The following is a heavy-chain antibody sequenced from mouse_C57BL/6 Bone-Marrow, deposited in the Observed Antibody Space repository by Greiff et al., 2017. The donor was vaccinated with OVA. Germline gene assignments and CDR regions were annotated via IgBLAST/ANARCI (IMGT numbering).Heavy chain of an antibody. CDR2: IHPNSGST. V-gene: IGHV1-64*01. CDR3: ARWGLRPGFAY. Sequence: QVQLKQPGAELVKPGASVKLSCKASGYTFTRYWMHWVKQRPGQGLEWIGMIHPNSGSTNYNEKFKSKATLTVDKSSSTAYMQLSSLTSEDSAVEYCARWGLRPGFAYWGQGTLVTVSA. D-gene: IGHD2-4*01. J-gene: IGHJ3*01. CDR1: GYTFTRYW.